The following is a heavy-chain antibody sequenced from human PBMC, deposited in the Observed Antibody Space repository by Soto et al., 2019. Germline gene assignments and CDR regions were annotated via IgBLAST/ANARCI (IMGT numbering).Heavy chain of an antibody. D-gene: IGHD6-19*01. CDR3: AIEGRWQWLVRGFDY. V-gene: IGHV1-18*01. CDR1: GYTFTSYG. Sequence: ASLKVSCKASGYTFTSYGISWVRQAPGQGLEWMGWISAYNGNTNYAQKLQGRVTMTTGTSTSTAYMELRSLRSDDTAVYYCAIEGRWQWLVRGFDYWGQGTLVTVSS. CDR2: ISAYNGNT. J-gene: IGHJ4*02.